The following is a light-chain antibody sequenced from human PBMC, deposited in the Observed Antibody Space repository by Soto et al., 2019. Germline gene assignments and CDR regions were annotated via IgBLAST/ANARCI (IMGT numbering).Light chain of an antibody. CDR3: QQSYSTPPIT. J-gene: IGKJ5*01. V-gene: IGKV1-5*01. CDR1: QSISSW. Sequence: DIQITQSPSTLSASVGDRVTITCRASQSISSWLAWYQQKPGKAPKLLIYDASSLESGVPSRFSGSGSGTEFTLTISSLQPDDFATYYCQQSYSTPPITFGQGTRLEIK. CDR2: DAS.